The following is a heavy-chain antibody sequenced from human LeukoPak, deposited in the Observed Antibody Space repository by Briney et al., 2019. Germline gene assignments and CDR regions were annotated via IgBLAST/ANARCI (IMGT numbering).Heavy chain of an antibody. V-gene: IGHV3-30*04. D-gene: IGHD6-19*01. Sequence: PGGSLRLSCSASGFTFSSYTMHWVRQAPGKGLDWVAVISDDGSNKYNADSVKGRSTISRDNSKNTLYLQMNSLRDEDTAVYYCARAVRGSGWHWVDYWGQGTLVTVSS. CDR1: GFTFSSYT. J-gene: IGHJ4*02. CDR2: ISDDGSNK. CDR3: ARAVRGSGWHWVDY.